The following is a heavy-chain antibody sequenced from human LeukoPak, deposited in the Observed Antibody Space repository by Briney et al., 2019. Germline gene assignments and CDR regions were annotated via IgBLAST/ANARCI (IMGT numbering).Heavy chain of an antibody. CDR2: ISYDGSNK. Sequence: PGGSLRLSCAASGFTFSKYGMHWVRQAPGKGLEWVAAISYDGSNKYYADSVKGRFTISRDNSKNTVYLQMNSLRAEDTAVYYCAKNREYSGYDYGDYWGQGILVTVSS. J-gene: IGHJ4*02. D-gene: IGHD5-12*01. V-gene: IGHV3-30*18. CDR1: GFTFSKYG. CDR3: AKNREYSGYDYGDY.